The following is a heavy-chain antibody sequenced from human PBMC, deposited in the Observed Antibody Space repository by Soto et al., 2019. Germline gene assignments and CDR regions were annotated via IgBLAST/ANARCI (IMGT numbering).Heavy chain of an antibody. Sequence: ASVKVSCKASGYTFTSYAMHWVRQAPGQRLEWMGGFDPEDGETIYAQKFQGRVTMTEDTSTDTAYMELSSLRSEDTAVYYCATTLPPASMIVVVKAAFDIWGQGTMVTVSS. D-gene: IGHD3-22*01. V-gene: IGHV1-24*01. CDR2: FDPEDGET. J-gene: IGHJ3*02. CDR1: GYTFTSYA. CDR3: ATTLPPASMIVVVKAAFDI.